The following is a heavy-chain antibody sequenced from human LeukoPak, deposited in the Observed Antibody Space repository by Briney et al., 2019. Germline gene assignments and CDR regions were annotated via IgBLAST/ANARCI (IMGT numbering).Heavy chain of an antibody. D-gene: IGHD7-27*01. J-gene: IGHJ4*02. CDR2: ISPSGGGT. CDR3: AQDIAWGAFEH. V-gene: IGHV3-23*01. Sequence: PGRSLRLSCAASGFTFRNHGMNWVRQAPGKGLEWVSGISPSGGGTYYADSVKGRFTISRDDSKNTLSLQMNSLRVEDTALYYCAQDIAWGAFEHWGQGTLVTVSS. CDR1: GFTFRNHG.